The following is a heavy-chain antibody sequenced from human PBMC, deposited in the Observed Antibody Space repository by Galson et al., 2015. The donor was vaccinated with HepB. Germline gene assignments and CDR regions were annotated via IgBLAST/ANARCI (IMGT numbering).Heavy chain of an antibody. V-gene: IGHV1-8*01. J-gene: IGHJ3*02. D-gene: IGHD1-26*01. CDR1: GYIFSSSD. Sequence: EKVSCTGSGYIFSSSDIYWGRQATGQGLEWMGWMNPNSGNTGYIQKLQGRVTMTTDTSTSTFYMEMWSLVSEDTAVYYCARGRGSYSRVNDAFDIWGQGTMVTVSS. CDR2: MNPNSGNT. CDR3: ARGRGSYSRVNDAFDI.